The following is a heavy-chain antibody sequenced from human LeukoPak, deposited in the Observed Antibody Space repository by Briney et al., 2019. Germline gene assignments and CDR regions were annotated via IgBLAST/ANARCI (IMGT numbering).Heavy chain of an antibody. J-gene: IGHJ6*02. V-gene: IGHV1-58*02. CDR1: GFTFTNSA. CDR2: IVVASGNT. Sequence: SVKVSCKASGFTFTNSAMQWVRQARGQRLEWIGWIVVASGNTKYAQKFQERVTITRDMSTSTAYMELSSLRAEDTAVYYCARGWTESGSRGYYYYGMDVWGQGTTVTVSS. D-gene: IGHD5-12*01. CDR3: ARGWTESGSRGYYYYGMDV.